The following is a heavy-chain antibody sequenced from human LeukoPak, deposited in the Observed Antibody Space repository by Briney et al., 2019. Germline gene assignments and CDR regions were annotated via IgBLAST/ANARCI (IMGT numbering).Heavy chain of an antibody. CDR3: TKYQLLWGGWFDP. CDR1: GSTFGDYA. Sequence: PGGSLRLSCTASGSTFGDYAMSWVRQAPGKGLEWVGFIRSKAYGGTTEYAASVKGRFTISRDDSKSIAYLQMNSLKTEDTAVYYCTKYQLLWGGWFDPWGQGTLVTVSS. CDR2: IRSKAYGGTT. J-gene: IGHJ5*02. V-gene: IGHV3-49*04. D-gene: IGHD2-2*01.